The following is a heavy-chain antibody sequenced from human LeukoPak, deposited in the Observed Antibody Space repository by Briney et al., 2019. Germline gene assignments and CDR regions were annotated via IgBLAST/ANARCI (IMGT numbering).Heavy chain of an antibody. J-gene: IGHJ4*02. CDR1: GFTITHFW. CDR3: ARDLFDY. V-gene: IGHV3-7*01. Sequence: GGSLRLSCAVSGFTITHFWMSWVRQAPGKGLEWVANIKQDGSGEFYVDSVKGRFTISRDSAKNSLYLHMNSLRHEDTAVYYCARDLFDYWGQGTLVNVSS. CDR2: IKQDGSGE.